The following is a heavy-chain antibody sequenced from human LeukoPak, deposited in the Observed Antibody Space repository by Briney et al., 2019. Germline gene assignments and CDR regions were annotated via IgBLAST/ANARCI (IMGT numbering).Heavy chain of an antibody. J-gene: IGHJ4*02. CDR1: GGSFSGYY. D-gene: IGHD2-8*02. V-gene: IGHV4-59*01. CDR2: IYYSGST. CDR3: ARVRPLWYYFDY. Sequence: SETLSLTCAVYGGSFSGYYWSWIRQPPGKGLEWIGYIYYSGSTNYNPSLKSRVTISVDTSKNQFSLKLSSVTAADTAVYYCARVRPLWYYFDYWGQGTLVTVSS.